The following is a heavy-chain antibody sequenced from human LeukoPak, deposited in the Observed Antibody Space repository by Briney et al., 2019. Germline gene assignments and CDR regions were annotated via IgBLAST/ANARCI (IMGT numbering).Heavy chain of an antibody. CDR1: GFTFSNAW. J-gene: IGHJ6*02. Sequence: GGSLRPSCAASGFTFSNAWMNWVRQAPGKGLEWVGRIKSKTDGGTTDYAAPVKGRFTISRDDSKNTLYLQMNSLKTEDTAVYYCTTLGTMGPYYYYGMDVWGQGTTVTVSS. CDR2: IKSKTDGGTT. D-gene: IGHD4/OR15-4a*01. V-gene: IGHV3-15*07. CDR3: TTLGTMGPYYYYGMDV.